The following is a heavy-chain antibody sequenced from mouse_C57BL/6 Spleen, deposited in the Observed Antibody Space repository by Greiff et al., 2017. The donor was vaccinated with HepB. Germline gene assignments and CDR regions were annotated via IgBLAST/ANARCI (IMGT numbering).Heavy chain of an antibody. J-gene: IGHJ4*01. V-gene: IGHV1-72*01. CDR1: GYTFTSYW. D-gene: IGHD1-1*01. CDR2: IDPNSGGT. Sequence: QVQLKQPGAELVKPGASVKLSCKASGYTFTSYWMHWVKQRPGRGLEWIGRIDPNSGGTKYNEKFKSKATLTVDKPSSTAYMQLSSLTSEDSAVYYCAREEVVVEVYAMDYWGQGTSVTVSS. CDR3: AREEVVVEVYAMDY.